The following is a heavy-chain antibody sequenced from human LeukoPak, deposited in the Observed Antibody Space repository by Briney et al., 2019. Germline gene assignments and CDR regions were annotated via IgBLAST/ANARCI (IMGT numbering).Heavy chain of an antibody. V-gene: IGHV4-4*07. CDR2: IYTSGST. Sequence: SETLSLTCTVSGGSISSYYWSWIRQPAGKGLEWIGRIYTSGSTNYNPSLKSRVTMSVDTSKNQFSLKLSSVTAADTAVYYCARGVGATTSVNYAFDIWGQGTMVTVSS. CDR3: ARGVGATTSVNYAFDI. D-gene: IGHD1-26*01. CDR1: GGSISSYY. J-gene: IGHJ3*02.